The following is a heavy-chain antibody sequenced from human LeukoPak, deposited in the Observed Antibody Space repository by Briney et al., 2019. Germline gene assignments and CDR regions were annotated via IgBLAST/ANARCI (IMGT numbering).Heavy chain of an antibody. CDR3: ASQWDPDIVATIGYYYGMDV. V-gene: IGHV4-39*07. CDR2: IYYSGST. D-gene: IGHD5-12*01. J-gene: IGHJ6*02. CDR1: GGSISSSSYY. Sequence: PSETLSLTCTVSGGSISSSSYYWGWVRQPPGKGLEWIGSIYYSGSTYYNPSLKSRVTISVDTSKNQFSLKLSSVTAADTAVYYCASQWDPDIVATIGYYYGMDVWGQGTTVTVSS.